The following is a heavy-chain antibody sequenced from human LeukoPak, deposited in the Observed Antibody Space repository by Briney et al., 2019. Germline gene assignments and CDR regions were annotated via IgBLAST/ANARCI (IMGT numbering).Heavy chain of an antibody. CDR2: IIPIFGTA. D-gene: IGHD2-2*01. CDR1: GGTFSSYA. CDR3: AGSWYVVVPVYYYYMDV. Sequence: ASVKVSCKASGGTFSSYAISWVRQAPGQGLEWTGGIIPIFGTANYAQKFQGRVTITADESTSTAYMELSSLRSEDTAVYYCAGSWYVVVPVYYYYMDVWGKGTTATVSS. J-gene: IGHJ6*03. V-gene: IGHV1-69*13.